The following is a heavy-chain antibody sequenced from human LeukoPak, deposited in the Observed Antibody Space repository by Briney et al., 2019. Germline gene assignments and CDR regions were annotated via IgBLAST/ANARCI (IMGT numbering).Heavy chain of an antibody. V-gene: IGHV3-48*01. D-gene: IGHD5-18*01. CDR2: ISSSSSVI. CDR1: GFTFSSYE. CDR3: ARGTWIQLWLIDY. J-gene: IGHJ4*02. Sequence: GGSLRLSCAASGFTFSSYEMNWVRQAPGKGLEWVSYISSSSSVIYYADSVKGRFTISRDNAKNSLYLQMNSLRAEDTAVYYCARGTWIQLWLIDYWGQGTLVTVSS.